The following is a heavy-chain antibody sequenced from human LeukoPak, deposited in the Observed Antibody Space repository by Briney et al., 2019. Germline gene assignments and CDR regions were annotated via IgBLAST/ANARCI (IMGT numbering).Heavy chain of an antibody. Sequence: PGGSLRLSCAASGFTFCNYCMMWVRQAPGKGLEWVSSITGGGVAYYVDSVKGRFTVSRDNSKNTLYLQINSLTAEDTAFSYCAKGRGTGAVDWFDPWGQGTLVTVSS. CDR1: GFTFCNYC. V-gene: IGHV3-23*01. D-gene: IGHD3/OR15-3a*01. CDR3: AKGRGTGAVDWFDP. CDR2: ITGGGVA. J-gene: IGHJ5*02.